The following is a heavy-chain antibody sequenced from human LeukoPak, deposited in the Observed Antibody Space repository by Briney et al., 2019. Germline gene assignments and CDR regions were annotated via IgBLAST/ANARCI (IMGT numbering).Heavy chain of an antibody. J-gene: IGHJ4*02. V-gene: IGHV4-59*01. CDR3: ARSSGSRYYIDY. D-gene: IGHD1-26*01. Sequence: PPETPSLTCTVSSGSISTYYWSWIRQPPGKRLEWIGFIHYTGSTNYNPSLKSRVTISVDTSKNQFSLKLNSVTAADTAVYFCARSSGSRYYIDYWGQGTLVTVSS. CDR2: IHYTGST. CDR1: SGSISTYY.